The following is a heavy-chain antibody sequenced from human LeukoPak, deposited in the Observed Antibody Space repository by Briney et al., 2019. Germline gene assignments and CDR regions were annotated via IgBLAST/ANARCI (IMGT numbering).Heavy chain of an antibody. D-gene: IGHD3-10*01. CDR1: GYTFTRYD. Sequence: ASVKVSCKASGYTFTRYDINWVRQATGQGLEWMGWMNPNSGNTGYEQKFQGRVPITRNTSKSTAHIELSSLRSEDTAVYYCARKLSGSGSFNWFVPWGQGTLVTVSS. CDR2: MNPNSGNT. CDR3: ARKLSGSGSFNWFVP. J-gene: IGHJ5*02. V-gene: IGHV1-8*01.